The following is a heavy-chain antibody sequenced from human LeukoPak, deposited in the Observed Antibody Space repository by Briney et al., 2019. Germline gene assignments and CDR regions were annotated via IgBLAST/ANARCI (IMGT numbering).Heavy chain of an antibody. CDR2: IYYSGST. CDR1: VGSISSSSYY. D-gene: IGHD3-10*01. CDR3: ARSGGWFDP. V-gene: IGHV4-39*01. Sequence: SETLSLTCTLSVGSISSSSYYWGWIRQPPGKGLEWIGSIYYSGSTYYNPSLKSRVTISVDTSKNQFSLKLSSVTAADTAVYYCARSGGWFDPWGKGTLVTVSS. J-gene: IGHJ5*02.